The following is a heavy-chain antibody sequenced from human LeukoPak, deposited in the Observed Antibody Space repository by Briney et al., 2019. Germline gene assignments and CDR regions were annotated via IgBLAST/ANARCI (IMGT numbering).Heavy chain of an antibody. Sequence: SETLSLTCTVSGGSISSYYWSWIRQPPGKGLEWIGYIYYGGSTSYNPSLKSRVTISVDTSKNQFSLKLSSVTAADTAVYYCAREEALGSGSFDYWGLGTLVTVSS. CDR3: AREEALGSGSFDY. J-gene: IGHJ4*02. CDR2: IYYGGST. CDR1: GGSISSYY. V-gene: IGHV4-59*01. D-gene: IGHD1-26*01.